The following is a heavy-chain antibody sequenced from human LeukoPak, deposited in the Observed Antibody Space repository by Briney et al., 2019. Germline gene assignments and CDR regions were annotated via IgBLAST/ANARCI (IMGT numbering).Heavy chain of an antibody. J-gene: IGHJ3*02. D-gene: IGHD2-2*02. CDR1: GFTFSSYW. CDR3: ARRDIVVVPAAIFGAFDI. CDR2: INWNGGNT. V-gene: IGHV3-20*04. Sequence: GRSLRLSCAAAGFTFSSYWMHWVRQAPGKWLGWVSGINWNGGNTGYAGSVKGRFNIFRDNAKNSLYLQMNSLRAEDTALYYCARRDIVVVPAAIFGAFDIWGQGTMVTVSS.